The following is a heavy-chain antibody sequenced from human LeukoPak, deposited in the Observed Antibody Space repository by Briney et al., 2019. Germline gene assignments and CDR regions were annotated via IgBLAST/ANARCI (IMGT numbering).Heavy chain of an antibody. Sequence: ASVKVCCKASGYTFTSYGISWVRQAPGQGLEWMGWISAYNGNTNYAQKLQGRVTMTTDTSTSTAYMELRSLRSDDTAVYYCARDSSLNIAAAGTFDYWGQGTLVTVSS. CDR3: ARDSSLNIAAAGTFDY. V-gene: IGHV1-18*01. CDR1: GYTFTSYG. J-gene: IGHJ4*02. CDR2: ISAYNGNT. D-gene: IGHD6-13*01.